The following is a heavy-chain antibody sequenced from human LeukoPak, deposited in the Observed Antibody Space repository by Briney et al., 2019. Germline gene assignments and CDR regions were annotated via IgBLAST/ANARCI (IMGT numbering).Heavy chain of an antibody. CDR3: AREYGSSHSFDP. CDR1: GFSFSSYN. CDR2: ITSSSTYT. V-gene: IGHV3-21*01. D-gene: IGHD6-13*01. J-gene: IGHJ5*02. Sequence: AGGSLRLSCAASGFSFSSYNMNWVRQTPGKGLEWVSSITSSSTYTFYADSVKGRFTISRDNARNSLYLQMNSLRAEDTAVYYCAREYGSSHSFDPWGQGTLVTVSS.